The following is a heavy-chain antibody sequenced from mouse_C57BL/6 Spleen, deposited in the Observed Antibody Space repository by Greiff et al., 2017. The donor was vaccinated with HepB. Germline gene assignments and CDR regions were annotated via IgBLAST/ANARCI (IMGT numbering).Heavy chain of an antibody. Sequence: EVQLVESGEGLVKPGGSLKLSCAASGFTFSSYAMSWVRQTPEKRLEWVAYISSGGDYIYYADTVKGRFTISSDNARNTLYLQMSSLKSEDTAMYYCTRDDYDGYYFDYWCQGTTLTVSS. D-gene: IGHD2-4*01. CDR3: TRDDYDGYYFDY. CDR1: GFTFSSYA. CDR2: ISSGGDYI. J-gene: IGHJ2*01. V-gene: IGHV5-9-1*02.